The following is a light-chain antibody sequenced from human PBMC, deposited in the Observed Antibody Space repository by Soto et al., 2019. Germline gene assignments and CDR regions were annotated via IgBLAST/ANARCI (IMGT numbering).Light chain of an antibody. CDR3: QQYDSYSWT. CDR1: QSISSW. V-gene: IGKV1-5*01. CDR2: DAS. J-gene: IGKJ1*01. Sequence: DIQMTQSPSTLSASVGDRVTITCRASQSISSWLAWYQQKAGKAPKVLIYDASRLESGVPSRFSGSGSGTEFTLTISRLQPDDFASYYCQQYDSYSWTFGQGTKVEIK.